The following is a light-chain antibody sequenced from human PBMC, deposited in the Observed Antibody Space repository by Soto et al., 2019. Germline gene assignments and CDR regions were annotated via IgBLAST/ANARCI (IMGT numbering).Light chain of an antibody. J-gene: IGLJ2*01. CDR3: SSHAGSINVV. CDR1: SSDVGGYNA. V-gene: IGLV2-8*01. Sequence: QSALTQPPSASGSPGQSVTISCTGTSSDVGGYNAVSWYQQHPGKAPKLMIYEVSKRPSGVPGRFSGSKSGNTASLTVSGLQAEDEADYYCSSHAGSINVVFGGGTKLTVL. CDR2: EVS.